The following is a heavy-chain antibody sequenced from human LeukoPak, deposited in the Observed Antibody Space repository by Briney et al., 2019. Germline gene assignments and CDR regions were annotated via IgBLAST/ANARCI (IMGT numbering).Heavy chain of an antibody. V-gene: IGHV1-2*02. Sequence: ASVKVSCKASGYTFTGYFIHWVRQAPGQGLEWMGWINPNSGGTNYAQKFQGRVTMTRDTSISTAYMELSRLRSDDTAVYYCARVRSVVVITGLDYWGQGTLVTVSS. CDR3: ARVRSVVVITGLDY. J-gene: IGHJ4*02. CDR2: INPNSGGT. D-gene: IGHD3-22*01. CDR1: GYTFTGYF.